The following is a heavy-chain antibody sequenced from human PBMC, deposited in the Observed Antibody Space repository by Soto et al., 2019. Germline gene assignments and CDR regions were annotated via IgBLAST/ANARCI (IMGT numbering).Heavy chain of an antibody. CDR3: AKDLELRFPVYGMDV. D-gene: IGHD3-3*01. J-gene: IGHJ6*02. CDR1: RFTLDDYA. V-gene: IGHV3-9*01. Sequence: GGSLRLACAASRFTLDDYAMDWVRQAPGKGLEWVSGISWSSGIIGYADSVKGRFTISRDNAKNSLYLEMNSLRAEDTALYYCAKDLELRFPVYGMDVWGQGTTVTVSS. CDR2: ISWSSGII.